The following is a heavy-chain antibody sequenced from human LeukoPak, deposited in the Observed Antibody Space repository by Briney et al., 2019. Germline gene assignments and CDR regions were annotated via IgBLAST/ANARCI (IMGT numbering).Heavy chain of an antibody. J-gene: IGHJ5*02. CDR2: IYYSGST. CDR1: GGSISSSSYY. CDR3: ARGLGKVVYYGSGSYYKGQNPWFDP. D-gene: IGHD3-10*01. V-gene: IGHV4-39*07. Sequence: SETLSLTCTVSGGSISSSSYYWGWIRQPPGKGLEWIGSIYYSGSTYYNPSLKSRVTISVDTSKNQFSLKLSSVTAADTAVYYCARGLGKVVYYGSGSYYKGQNPWFDPWGQGTLVTVSS.